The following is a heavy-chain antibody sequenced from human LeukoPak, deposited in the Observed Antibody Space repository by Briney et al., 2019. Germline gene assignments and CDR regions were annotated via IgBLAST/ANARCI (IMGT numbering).Heavy chain of an antibody. V-gene: IGHV4-39*01. D-gene: IGHD6-13*01. J-gene: IGHJ5*02. CDR1: GGSISSSSYY. CDR2: IYYSGST. Sequence: SETLSLTCTVSGGSISSSSYYWGWIRQPPGKGLEWIGSIYYSGSTYYNPSLKSRVTISVDTSKNQFSLKLSSVTAADTAVYYCARVAAAGILYWFDPWGQGTLVTVSS. CDR3: ARVAAAGILYWFDP.